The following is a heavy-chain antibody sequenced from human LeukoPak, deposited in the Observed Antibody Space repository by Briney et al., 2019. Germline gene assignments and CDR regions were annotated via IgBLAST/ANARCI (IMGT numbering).Heavy chain of an antibody. J-gene: IGHJ4*02. Sequence: GGSLRLSCAASGVTFSSYWMSWVRQAPGEGLEWVANIKQDGSEKYYVDSVKGRFTISRDNAKNSLYLQMNSLRAEDTAVYYCARDRGSYYRRYYFDYWGQGTLVTVSS. CDR3: ARDRGSYYRRYYFDY. CDR2: IKQDGSEK. D-gene: IGHD1-26*01. V-gene: IGHV3-7*01. CDR1: GVTFSSYW.